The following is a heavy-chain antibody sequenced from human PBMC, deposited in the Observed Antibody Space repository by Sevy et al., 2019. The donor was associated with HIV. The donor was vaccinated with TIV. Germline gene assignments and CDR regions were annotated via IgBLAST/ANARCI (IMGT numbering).Heavy chain of an antibody. Sequence: GGSLRLSCAASGFTFITSTMNWVRQAPGKGLEWVSLMTSSGSYILYADSVKGRFTISRDNAKNSVFLQMNSLRVEDTAVYYCVRDGWNYWGQGTLVTVSS. J-gene: IGHJ4*02. CDR3: VRDGWNY. CDR1: GFTFITST. CDR2: MTSSGSYI. D-gene: IGHD2-15*01. V-gene: IGHV3-21*01.